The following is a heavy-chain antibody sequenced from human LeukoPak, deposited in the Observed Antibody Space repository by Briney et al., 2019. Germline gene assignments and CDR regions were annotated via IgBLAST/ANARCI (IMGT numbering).Heavy chain of an antibody. CDR2: IYHSGST. J-gene: IGHJ4*02. CDR3: ARVLAVAGHYSDY. Sequence: PSETLSLTCTVSGYSISSGYYWGWIRQPPGKGLEWIGSIYHSGSTYYNPSLKSRVTISVDTSKNQFSLKLSSVTAADTAVYYCARVLAVAGHYSDYWGQGTLVTVSS. V-gene: IGHV4-38-2*02. D-gene: IGHD6-19*01. CDR1: GYSISSGYY.